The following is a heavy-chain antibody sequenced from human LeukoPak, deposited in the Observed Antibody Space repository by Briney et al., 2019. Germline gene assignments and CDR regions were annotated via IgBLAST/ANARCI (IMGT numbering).Heavy chain of an antibody. Sequence: PGGSLRLSCGASGFTFNSYAMSWVRQAPGKGLEWVSAISGSGDITYYADSVRGRVTISRDNSRNTLHLLMSSRRAEDTAVYYCAKGDDYGDYDWFDPWGQGTLVTVSS. D-gene: IGHD4-17*01. CDR3: AKGDDYGDYDWFDP. CDR1: GFTFNSYA. J-gene: IGHJ5*02. CDR2: ISGSGDIT. V-gene: IGHV3-23*01.